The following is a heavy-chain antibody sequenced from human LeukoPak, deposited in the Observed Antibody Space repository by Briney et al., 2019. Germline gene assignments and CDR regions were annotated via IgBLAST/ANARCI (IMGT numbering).Heavy chain of an antibody. Sequence: SVKVSCKASGYTFTSYGISWVRQAPGQGLEWMGRIIPILGIANYAQKFQGRVTITADKSTSTAYMELSSLRSEDTAVYYCAIEDASEDAFDIWGQGTMVTVSS. CDR3: AIEDASEDAFDI. CDR1: GYTFTSYG. D-gene: IGHD2-2*01. V-gene: IGHV1-69*04. CDR2: IIPILGIA. J-gene: IGHJ3*02.